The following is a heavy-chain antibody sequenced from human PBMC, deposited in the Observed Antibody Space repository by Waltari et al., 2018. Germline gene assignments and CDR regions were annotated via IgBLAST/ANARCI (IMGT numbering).Heavy chain of an antibody. V-gene: IGHV4-59*08. Sequence: QVQLQESGPGLVKPSETLSLTCTVSGGSISSYYWSWIRQPPGKGLEWIGYIYYSGSTNYNPSLKSRVTISVDTSKNQFSLKLSSVTAADTAVYYCARGVAGTSWRGSFDYWGQGTLVTVSS. J-gene: IGHJ4*02. CDR2: IYYSGST. CDR3: ARGVAGTSWRGSFDY. CDR1: GGSISSYY. D-gene: IGHD2-2*01.